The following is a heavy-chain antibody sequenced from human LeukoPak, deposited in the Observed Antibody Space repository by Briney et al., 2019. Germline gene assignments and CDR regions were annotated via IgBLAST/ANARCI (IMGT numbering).Heavy chain of an antibody. J-gene: IGHJ4*02. CDR3: AKDQIRSYDFWSGYPYFDY. D-gene: IGHD3-3*01. V-gene: IGHV3-23*01. CDR1: GLTFSSYA. Sequence: GGSLRLSCAASGLTFSSYAMSWVRQAPGKGLEWVSAISGSGGSTYYADSVKGRFTISRDNSKNTLYLQMNSLRAEDTAVYYCAKDQIRSYDFWSGYPYFDYWGQGTLVTVSS. CDR2: ISGSGGST.